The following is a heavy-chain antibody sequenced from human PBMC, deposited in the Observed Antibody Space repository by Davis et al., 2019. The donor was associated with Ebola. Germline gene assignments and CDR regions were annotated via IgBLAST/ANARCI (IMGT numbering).Heavy chain of an antibody. Sequence: GESLKISCAASGFPFSDYYMNWVRQAPGKGLEWLAVIWYDGSREYIAESMKGRFTISRDNSRNTLFLQVNSLRVEDTAVYYCARDPAIGQPLSTFDVWGQGTTVTVAS. CDR2: IWYDGSRE. CDR1: GFPFSDYY. CDR3: ARDPAIGQPLSTFDV. D-gene: IGHD1-14*01. V-gene: IGHV3-33*08. J-gene: IGHJ3*01.